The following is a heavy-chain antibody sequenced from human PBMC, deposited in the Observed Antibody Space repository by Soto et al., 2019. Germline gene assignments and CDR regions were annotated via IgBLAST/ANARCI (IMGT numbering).Heavy chain of an antibody. J-gene: IGHJ4*02. CDR3: ARAERYSYTYSFDY. Sequence: SQTLSLTCAISGDSVSTNSATWDWIRQSPSRGLEWLGRTYYRSKWDYDYAASVKGRININPDTSNNQVSLHLDSVTPEDTAVYYCARAERYSYTYSFDYWGQGTLVTVSS. CDR2: TYYRSKWDY. CDR1: GDSVSTNSAT. D-gene: IGHD5-18*01. V-gene: IGHV6-1*01.